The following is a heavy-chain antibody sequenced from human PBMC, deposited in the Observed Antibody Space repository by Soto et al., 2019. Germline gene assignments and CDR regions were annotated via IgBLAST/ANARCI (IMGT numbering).Heavy chain of an antibody. CDR3: ARDSGDYDFWSGYYTAYFDY. V-gene: IGHV1-18*01. CDR2: ISAYNGNT. CDR1: GYTFTSYG. D-gene: IGHD3-3*01. J-gene: IGHJ4*02. Sequence: GASVKVSCKASGYTFTSYGISWVRQAPGQGLEWMGWISAYNGNTNYAQKLQGRVTMTTDTSTSTAYMELRSLRSDDTAVYYCARDSGDYDFWSGYYTAYFDYWGQGTLVTVSS.